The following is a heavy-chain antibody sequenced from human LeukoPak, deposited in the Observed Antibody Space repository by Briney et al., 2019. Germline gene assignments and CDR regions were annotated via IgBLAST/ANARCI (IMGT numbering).Heavy chain of an antibody. V-gene: IGHV3-53*01. CDR3: ARHEGSRTGDDWDFWFDY. Sequence: PGGSLRLSCAASGFTVSSNYMSWVRQAPGKGLEWVSVFYSGGSTYYADSVKGRFTISRDNSKNTVYLQMNSLRAEDTAVYYCARHEGSRTGDDWDFWFDYWGQGTLVTVSS. CDR2: FYSGGST. CDR1: GFTVSSNY. J-gene: IGHJ4*02. D-gene: IGHD3-3*01.